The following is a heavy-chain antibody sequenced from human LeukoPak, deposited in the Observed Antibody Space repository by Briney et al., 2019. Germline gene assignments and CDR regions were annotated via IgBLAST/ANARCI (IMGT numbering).Heavy chain of an antibody. CDR1: GFTFSSYS. D-gene: IGHD5-12*01. CDR2: ISSSRSYI. CDR3: ARDLWYSGYDPPY. V-gene: IGHV3-21*01. Sequence: GGSLRLSCAASGFTFSSYSMNWVRQAPGKGLEWVSSISSSRSYIYYADSVKGRFTISRDNAKNALYLQMNSLRAEDTAVYYCARDLWYSGYDPPYWGQGTLVTVSS. J-gene: IGHJ4*02.